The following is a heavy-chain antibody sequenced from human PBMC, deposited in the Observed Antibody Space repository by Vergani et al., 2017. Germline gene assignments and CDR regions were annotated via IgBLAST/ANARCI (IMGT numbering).Heavy chain of an antibody. V-gene: IGHV3-23*04. CDR2: ISGSGGST. D-gene: IGHD5-18*01. CDR1: GFTVSSNY. Sequence: EVQLVESGGGLVQPGGSLRLSCAASGFTVSSNYMSWVRQAPGKGLEWVSAISGSGGSTYYADSVKGRFTISRDNSKNTLYLQMNSLRAEDTAVYYCAKARGYSYGYDLWGQGTLVTVSS. CDR3: AKARGYSYGYDL. J-gene: IGHJ4*02.